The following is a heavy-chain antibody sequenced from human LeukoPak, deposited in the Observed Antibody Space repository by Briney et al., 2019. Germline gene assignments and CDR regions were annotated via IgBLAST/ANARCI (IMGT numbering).Heavy chain of an antibody. CDR3: ARGPPPGIAAAHFDY. D-gene: IGHD6-13*01. CDR2: ISAYNGNT. Sequence: GASVKVSCKASGYTFTSYGISWVRQAPGQGLEWMGWISAYNGNTNYAQKLQGRATMTTDTSTSTAYMELRSLRSDDTAVYYCARGPPPGIAAAHFDYWGQGTLVTVSS. J-gene: IGHJ4*02. CDR1: GYTFTSYG. V-gene: IGHV1-18*01.